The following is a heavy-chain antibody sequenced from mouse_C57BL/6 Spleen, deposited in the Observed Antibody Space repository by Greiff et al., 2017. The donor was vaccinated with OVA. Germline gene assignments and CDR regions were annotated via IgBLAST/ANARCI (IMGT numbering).Heavy chain of an antibody. CDR3: TTPLITTVVAEAY. J-gene: IGHJ3*01. CDR2: IDPENGDT. D-gene: IGHD1-1*01. V-gene: IGHV14-4*01. CDR1: GFNIKDDY. Sequence: VQLKQSGAELVRPGASVKLSCTASGFNIKDDYMHWVKQRPEQGLEWIGWIDPENGDTEYASKFQGKATITADTSSNTAYLQLSSLTSEDTAVYYCTTPLITTVVAEAYWGQGTLVTVSA.